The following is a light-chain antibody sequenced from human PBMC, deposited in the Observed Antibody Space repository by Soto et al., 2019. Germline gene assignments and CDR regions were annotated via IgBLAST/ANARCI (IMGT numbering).Light chain of an antibody. Sequence: QSALTQPPSASGSPGQSVTISCTGTSSDVGGYNYVSWYQQHPGKAPKLMIYEVSKRPSGVPDRFSGSKSGNTASLTVSGLQAADEAAYYCCSSAGSNHSVVFGGGTKLTVL. CDR3: CSSAGSNHSVV. V-gene: IGLV2-8*01. CDR2: EVS. CDR1: SSDVGGYNY. J-gene: IGLJ2*01.